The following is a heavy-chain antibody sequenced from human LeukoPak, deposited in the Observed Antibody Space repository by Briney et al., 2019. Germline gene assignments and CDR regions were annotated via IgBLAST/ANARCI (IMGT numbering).Heavy chain of an antibody. CDR3: ARGGAPDY. J-gene: IGHJ4*02. CDR2: MNQDGSQR. D-gene: IGHD1-26*01. V-gene: IGHV3-7*01. CDR1: GFNFSHYW. Sequence: GGSLRLSCAAPGFNFSHYWMTWVRQAPGKGLQWVANMNQDGSQRYYVDSVKGRFTISRDNAKNSLYLQMNSLRAEDTAVYYCARGGAPDYWGQGTLVTVSS.